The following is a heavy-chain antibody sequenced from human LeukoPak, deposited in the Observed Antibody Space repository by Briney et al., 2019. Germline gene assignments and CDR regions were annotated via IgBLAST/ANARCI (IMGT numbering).Heavy chain of an antibody. J-gene: IGHJ4*02. D-gene: IGHD6-13*01. CDR1: GYTFTSYA. CDR3: ARVEQTQKPGIAAASLDY. V-gene: IGHV7-4-1*02. Sequence: ASVKVSCKASGYTFTSYAMNWVRQAPGQGLEWMGWINTNTGNPTYAQGFTGRFVFSLDTSVSTAYLQISSLKAEDTAVYYCARVEQTQKPGIAAASLDYWGQGTLVTVSS. CDR2: INTNTGNP.